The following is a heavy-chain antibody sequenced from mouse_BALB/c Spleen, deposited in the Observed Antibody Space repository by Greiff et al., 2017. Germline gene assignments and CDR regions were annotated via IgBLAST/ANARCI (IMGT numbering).Heavy chain of an antibody. Sequence: EVKLQESGPGLVKPSQSLSLTCSVTGYSITSGYYWNWIRQFPGNKLEWMGYISYDGSNNYNPSLKNRISITRDTSKNQFFLKLNSVTTEDTATYYCARVGRDYFDYWGQGTTLTVSS. CDR2: ISYDGSN. D-gene: IGHD3-1*01. V-gene: IGHV3-6*02. CDR1: GYSITSGYY. J-gene: IGHJ2*01. CDR3: ARVGRDYFDY.